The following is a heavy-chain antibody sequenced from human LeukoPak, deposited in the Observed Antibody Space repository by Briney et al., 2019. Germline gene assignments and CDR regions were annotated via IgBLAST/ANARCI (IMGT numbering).Heavy chain of an antibody. D-gene: IGHD6-13*01. J-gene: IGHJ4*02. V-gene: IGHV4-34*01. Sequence: SETLSLTCAVYGGSFSGDYWSWIRQNPGKGLEWIGETNDRGSTTYNPSLKSRVTMTIDTSKKQASLRLSSMTVADTAVYYWVRGGAQQLETGGQGTLVTVSS. CDR3: VRGGAQQLET. CDR1: GGSFSGDY. CDR2: TNDRGST.